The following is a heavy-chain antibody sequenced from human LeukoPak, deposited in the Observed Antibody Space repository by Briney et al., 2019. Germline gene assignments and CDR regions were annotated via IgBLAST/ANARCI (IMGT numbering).Heavy chain of an antibody. CDR3: AKDRDDILTTYYFDY. CDR1: GFTFSSYG. CDR2: ISYDGSNK. Sequence: GRSLILSCAASGFTFSSYGMHWVRQAPGKGLEWVAVISYDGSNKYYADSVKGRFTISRDNSKNTLYLQMNSLRAEDTAVYYCAKDRDDILTTYYFDYWGQGTLVTVSS. V-gene: IGHV3-30*18. D-gene: IGHD3-9*01. J-gene: IGHJ4*02.